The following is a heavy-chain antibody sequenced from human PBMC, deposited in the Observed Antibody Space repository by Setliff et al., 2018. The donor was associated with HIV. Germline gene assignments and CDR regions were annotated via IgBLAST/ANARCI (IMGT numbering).Heavy chain of an antibody. D-gene: IGHD2-2*01. J-gene: IGHJ6*02. CDR3: ARGGCSSTSCYNYYYYGMDV. CDR2: IYYSGST. CDR1: GGSISSGDYY. V-gene: IGHV4-30-4*08. Sequence: KPSETLSLTCTVSGGSISSGDYYWSWIRQPPGKGLEWIGYIYYSGSTYYNPSLKSRVTISVDTSKNQFSLKLSSVTAADTAVYYCARGGCSSTSCYNYYYYGMDVWGQGTTVTVSS.